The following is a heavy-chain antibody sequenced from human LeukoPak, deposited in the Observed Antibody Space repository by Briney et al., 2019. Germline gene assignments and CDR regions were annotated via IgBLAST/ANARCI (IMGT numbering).Heavy chain of an antibody. D-gene: IGHD4-17*01. CDR1: GFTFISCA. CDR3: AKASGDNYYHGLDV. V-gene: IGHV3-23*01. Sequence: GGSLRLSCVTSGFTFISCAMSWVRQAPGKGLEYISGISGSGGTTFYADSVKGRFTISRDKSKNTLSLQMNSLRAEDTAIYYCAKASGDNYYHGLDVWGQGTTVTVSS. CDR2: ISGSGGTT. J-gene: IGHJ6*02.